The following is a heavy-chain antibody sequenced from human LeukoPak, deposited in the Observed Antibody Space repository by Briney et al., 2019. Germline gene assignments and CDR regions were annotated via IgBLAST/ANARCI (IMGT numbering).Heavy chain of an antibody. CDR1: GGSFSGYY. V-gene: IGHV4-34*01. J-gene: IGHJ4*02. D-gene: IGHD2-2*01. Sequence: SETLSLTCAVYGGSFSGYYWSWIRQPPGKGLEWIGEINHSGSTNYNPSLKSRVTISVDTSKNQFSLKLSSVTAADTAVYYCARGRSSMAKFFDYWGQGTLVTVSS. CDR2: INHSGST. CDR3: ARGRSSMAKFFDY.